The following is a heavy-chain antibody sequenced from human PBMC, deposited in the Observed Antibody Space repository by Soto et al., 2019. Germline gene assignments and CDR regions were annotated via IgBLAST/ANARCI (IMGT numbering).Heavy chain of an antibody. D-gene: IGHD3-3*01. CDR3: VREWSSRSDFWSGYYPNFDY. V-gene: IGHV3-7*01. CDR2: IMQDGSDK. J-gene: IGHJ4*02. CDR1: GFTFSSYW. Sequence: HPGGSLRLSCAASGFTFSSYWMSWVRQAPGKGLEWVANIMQDGSDKYYVDSVKGRYTISRDNARNSLYLQMSSLRAEDTAVYYCVREWSSRSDFWSGYYPNFDYWGQGTLVTVSS.